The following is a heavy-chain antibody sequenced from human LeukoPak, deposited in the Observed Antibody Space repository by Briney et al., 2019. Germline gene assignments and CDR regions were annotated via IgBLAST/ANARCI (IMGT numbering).Heavy chain of an antibody. D-gene: IGHD3-9*01. CDR3: AREWSYYDILTGYYPPAAFDI. Sequence: GGSLRLSCAASGFTFSSYAMHGVRQAPGKGLEWVAVISYDGSIKYSADSVKGRFTISRDNSKNTLYLQMNSLRAEDTAVYYCAREWSYYDILTGYYPPAAFDIWGQGTMVTVSS. J-gene: IGHJ3*02. CDR2: ISYDGSIK. CDR1: GFTFSSYA. V-gene: IGHV3-30*04.